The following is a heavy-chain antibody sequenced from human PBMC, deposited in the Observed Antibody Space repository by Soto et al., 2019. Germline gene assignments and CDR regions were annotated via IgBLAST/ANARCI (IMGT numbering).Heavy chain of an antibody. V-gene: IGHV5-51*01. CDR1: GYSFTSYW. CDR2: IYPGDSDT. J-gene: IGHJ4*02. CDR3: ARRAMITFGGVIASPFDY. D-gene: IGHD3-16*02. Sequence: GESLKISCKGSGYSFTSYWIGWVRQMPGKGLEWMGIIYPGDSDTRYSPSFQGQVTISADKSISTAYLQWSSLKASDTAMYYCARRAMITFGGVIASPFDYWGQGTLVTVSS.